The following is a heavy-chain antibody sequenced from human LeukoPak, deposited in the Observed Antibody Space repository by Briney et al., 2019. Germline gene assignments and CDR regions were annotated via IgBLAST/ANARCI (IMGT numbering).Heavy chain of an antibody. J-gene: IGHJ4*02. CDR3: AKEFGSGSLYDY. V-gene: IGHV3-74*01. CDR2: INSDGSIR. CDR1: GFTFSSYW. D-gene: IGHD3-10*01. Sequence: GGSLRLSCAASGFTFSSYWMHWVRQAPGKGLVWVSRINSDGSIRNYVDSVKGRFTISRDNGKNTLYLEMSSLRAEDTAVYYCAKEFGSGSLYDYWGQGTLVTVSS.